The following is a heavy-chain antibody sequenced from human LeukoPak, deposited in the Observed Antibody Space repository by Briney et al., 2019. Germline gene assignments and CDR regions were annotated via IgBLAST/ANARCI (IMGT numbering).Heavy chain of an antibody. Sequence: GGSLRLSCAASGFTFSSYWMHWVRQAPGKGLVWVSRINSDGSSTSYADSVKGRFTIPRDNAKNTLYLQMNSLRAEDTAVYYCAREQREVVVVPAAIFYYYGMDVWGQGTTVTVSS. CDR2: INSDGSST. CDR3: AREQREVVVVPAAIFYYYGMDV. D-gene: IGHD2-2*01. CDR1: GFTFSSYW. V-gene: IGHV3-74*01. J-gene: IGHJ6*02.